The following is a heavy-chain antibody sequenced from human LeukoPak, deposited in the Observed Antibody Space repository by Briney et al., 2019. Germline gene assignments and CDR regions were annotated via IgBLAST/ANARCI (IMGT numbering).Heavy chain of an antibody. V-gene: IGHV1-18*01. J-gene: IGHJ4*02. CDR2: ISAYNGNT. CDR3: ARDDMRQIVVVPAAMVGLDY. CDR1: GYTFTSYG. D-gene: IGHD2-2*01. Sequence: ASVKVSCKASGYTFTSYGISWVRQAPGQGLEWMGWISAYNGNTNYAQKLQGRVTITTDTSTSTAYMELRSLRSDDTAVYYCARDDMRQIVVVPAAMVGLDYWGQGTLVTVSS.